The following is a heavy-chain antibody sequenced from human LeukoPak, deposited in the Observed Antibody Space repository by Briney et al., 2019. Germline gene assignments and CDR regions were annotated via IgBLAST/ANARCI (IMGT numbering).Heavy chain of an antibody. Sequence: EASVKVSCKASGYTFTSYYMNWVRQAPGQGLEWMGITNPTGGSTSYAQKFQGRVTMTRDTSTSTVYMELSSLRSEDTAVYYCARGLTFGGVTNDAFDIWGQGTMVTVSS. CDR2: TNPTGGST. D-gene: IGHD3-16*01. V-gene: IGHV1-46*01. J-gene: IGHJ3*02. CDR1: GYTFTSYY. CDR3: ARGLTFGGVTNDAFDI.